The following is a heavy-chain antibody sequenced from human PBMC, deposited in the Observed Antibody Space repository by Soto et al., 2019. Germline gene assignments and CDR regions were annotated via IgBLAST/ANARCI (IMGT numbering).Heavy chain of an antibody. CDR3: AKDLDYDFWSGSLAKGAYYFDY. D-gene: IGHD3-3*01. J-gene: IGHJ4*02. CDR1: GFTFSSYA. V-gene: IGHV3-23*01. CDR2: ISGSGGST. Sequence: GGSLRLSCAASGFTFSSYAMSWVRQAPGKGLEWVSAISGSGGSTYYADSVKGRFTISRDNSKNTLYLQMNSLRAEDTAVYYCAKDLDYDFWSGSLAKGAYYFDYWGQGTLVTVSS.